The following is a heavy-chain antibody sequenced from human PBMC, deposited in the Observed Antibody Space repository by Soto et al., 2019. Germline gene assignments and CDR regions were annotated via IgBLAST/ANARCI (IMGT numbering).Heavy chain of an antibody. CDR2: FYPGDSDT. CDR3: ARQGNGAEGFDY. D-gene: IGHD4-17*01. V-gene: IGHV5-51*01. CDR1: GYYFPSYW. J-gene: IGHJ4*02. Sequence: PGESLKISCKGSGYYFPSYWIGWVRQMPGKGLEWMGIFYPGDSDTRYSPSFQGQVTVSADRSISTAYLQWSSLKPSDTAMYYCARQGNGAEGFDYWGQGTLVTVSS.